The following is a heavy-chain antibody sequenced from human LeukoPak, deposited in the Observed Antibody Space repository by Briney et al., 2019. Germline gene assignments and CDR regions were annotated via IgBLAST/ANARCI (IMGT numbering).Heavy chain of an antibody. CDR2: ITSSSSYV. Sequence: GGSLRLSCEASGFSFSTYNMNWVRQAPGQRLEWISSITSSSSYVFYADSVRGRFTISRDNAKNSLYLQIDSLRAEDTAVYYCARDTPFGDYYMDVWGKGTTVTVSS. J-gene: IGHJ6*03. V-gene: IGHV3-21*01. D-gene: IGHD3-10*01. CDR3: ARDTPFGDYYMDV. CDR1: GFSFSTYN.